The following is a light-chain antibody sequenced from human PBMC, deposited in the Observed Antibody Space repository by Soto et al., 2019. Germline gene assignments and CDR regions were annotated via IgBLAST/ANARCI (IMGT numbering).Light chain of an antibody. V-gene: IGKV3-20*01. Sequence: EIVLTQSPGSLSLSLGERATLSCRASKSVDSAFFAWYQQKPGQPPRLLMYGASRRATGIPDRFSGSGSVTDFTLTISRLEPEDFAVYYCQQYASSLTFGQGTKVEI. CDR1: KSVDSAF. J-gene: IGKJ1*01. CDR2: GAS. CDR3: QQYASSLT.